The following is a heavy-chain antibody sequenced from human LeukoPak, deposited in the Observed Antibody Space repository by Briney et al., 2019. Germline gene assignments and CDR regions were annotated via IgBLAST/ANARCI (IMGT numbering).Heavy chain of an antibody. Sequence: PSETLSLTCIVSGYSISSGYHWGWIRQPPGKGLEWIGSIYHSGSTYYNPSLKSRVTMSVDTSKNQFSLKLSSVTAADTAVYYCARLEPPPAGDWYFDLWGRGTLVTVSS. CDR1: GYSISSGYH. J-gene: IGHJ2*01. V-gene: IGHV4-38-2*02. CDR3: ARLEPPPAGDWYFDL. D-gene: IGHD1-14*01. CDR2: IYHSGST.